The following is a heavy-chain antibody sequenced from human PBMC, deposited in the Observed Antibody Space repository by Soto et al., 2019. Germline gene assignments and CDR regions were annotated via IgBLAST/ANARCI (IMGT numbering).Heavy chain of an antibody. J-gene: IGHJ6*02. D-gene: IGHD2-15*01. CDR3: ARDPSVVVVAATPYYYYGMDV. CDR1: GFTFSSYW. V-gene: IGHV3-7*01. Sequence: GGSLRLSCAASGFTFSSYWMSWVRQAPGKGLEWVANIKQDGSEKYYVDSVKGRFTISRDNAKNSLYLQMNSLRAEDTAVYYCARDPSVVVVAATPYYYYGMDVWGQGATVTVSS. CDR2: IKQDGSEK.